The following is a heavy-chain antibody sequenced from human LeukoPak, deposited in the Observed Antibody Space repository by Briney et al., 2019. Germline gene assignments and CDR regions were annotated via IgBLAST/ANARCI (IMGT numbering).Heavy chain of an antibody. D-gene: IGHD6-19*01. CDR3: AKAVALAGFYYFDY. CDR2: ISSSGGST. J-gene: IGHJ4*02. Sequence: GGSLRLSCAASGFTFSNFAMSWVRQAPGKGLEWVSAISSSGGSTYYADSVKGRFTISRDNSKNTLYLQMNSLRAEDTAVCCCAKAVALAGFYYFDYWGQGTLVTVSS. CDR1: GFTFSNFA. V-gene: IGHV3-23*01.